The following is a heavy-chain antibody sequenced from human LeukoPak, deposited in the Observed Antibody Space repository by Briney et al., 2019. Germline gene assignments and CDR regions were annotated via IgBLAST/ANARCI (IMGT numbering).Heavy chain of an antibody. CDR3: TTGAYWGGDCFDPFDF. J-gene: IGHJ3*01. CDR1: GGSISSYY. D-gene: IGHD2-21*01. CDR2: ISHSGST. Sequence: SETVSLTCTVSGGSISSYYWSWIRQPPGTGLEWIGYISHSGSTNYNPSLKSRVNLSSDTSQKQFSLKLSSVTAADTAVSYCTTGAYWGGDCFDPFDFWSQGTIVTTS. V-gene: IGHV4-59*01.